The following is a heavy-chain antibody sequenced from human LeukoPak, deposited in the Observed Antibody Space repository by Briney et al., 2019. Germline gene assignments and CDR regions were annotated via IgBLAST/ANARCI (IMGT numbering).Heavy chain of an antibody. Sequence: SQTLCLTCTVSGGSISSGDYYWSWIRQPPGKGLEWIGYIYYSGSTYYNPSLKSRVTISVDTSKNQFSLKLSSVTAADTAVYYCARVAYSGYDRNYSDYWGQGTLVTVSS. CDR1: GGSISSGDYY. V-gene: IGHV4-30-4*08. CDR3: ARVAYSGYDRNYSDY. J-gene: IGHJ4*02. D-gene: IGHD5-12*01. CDR2: IYYSGST.